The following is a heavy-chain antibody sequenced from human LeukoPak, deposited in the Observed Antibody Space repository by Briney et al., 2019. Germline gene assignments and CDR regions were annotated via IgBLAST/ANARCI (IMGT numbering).Heavy chain of an antibody. CDR2: ISSSSSYK. Sequence: GGSLRLSCAASGFTFSSYSMNWVRQAPGKGLEWVSSISSSSSYKYYADSVKGRFTISRDNAKNSLYLQMNSLRAEDAAVYYCARDRLRTATAHDYWGQGTLVTVSS. J-gene: IGHJ4*02. D-gene: IGHD5-18*01. V-gene: IGHV3-21*01. CDR1: GFTFSSYS. CDR3: ARDRLRTATAHDY.